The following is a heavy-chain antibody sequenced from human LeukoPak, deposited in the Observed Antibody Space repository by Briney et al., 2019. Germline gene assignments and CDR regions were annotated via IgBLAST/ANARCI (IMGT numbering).Heavy chain of an antibody. CDR2: IQYDGSNK. CDR3: AKRDTSGWPPVGLGY. J-gene: IGHJ4*02. V-gene: IGHV3-30*02. Sequence: PGGSLRLSCAAAGFTFTSYGMQWVRPAPGKGLGWVGFIQYDGSNKYYADSVKGRFTISRDISKNTLYLQMNSLRAEDTAVYYCAKRDTSGWPPVGLGYWGQGTLVTVSS. D-gene: IGHD6-19*01. CDR1: GFTFTSYG.